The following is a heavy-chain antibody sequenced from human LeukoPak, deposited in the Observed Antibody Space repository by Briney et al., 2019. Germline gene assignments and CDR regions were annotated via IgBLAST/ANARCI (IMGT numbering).Heavy chain of an antibody. J-gene: IGHJ4*02. CDR1: GYTFTSYG. CDR2: ISTYNGNT. D-gene: IGHD3-3*02. CDR3: ASDHNYHFWSGYLMFDY. V-gene: IGHV1-18*01. Sequence: ASVKVSCKASGYTFTSYGISWVRQAPGQGLEWMGWISTYNGNTNYAQKLQGRVTMTTDTSTSTAYMELRSLRFDDTAVYYCASDHNYHFWSGYLMFDYWGQGTLVTVSS.